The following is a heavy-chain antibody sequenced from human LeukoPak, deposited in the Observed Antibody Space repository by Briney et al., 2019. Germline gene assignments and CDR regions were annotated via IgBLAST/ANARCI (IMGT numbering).Heavy chain of an antibody. Sequence: GGSLRLSCAASGFTFTSYSMNWVRQAPGKGLEWVSTISGGGSTYYADSVKGRFTISKDNAKNTVYLQMNNLRAEDTAVYYCVSFYETYWGRGTLVTVSS. CDR1: GFTFTSYS. CDR3: VSFYETY. D-gene: IGHD2-2*01. CDR2: ISGGGST. J-gene: IGHJ4*02. V-gene: IGHV3-23*01.